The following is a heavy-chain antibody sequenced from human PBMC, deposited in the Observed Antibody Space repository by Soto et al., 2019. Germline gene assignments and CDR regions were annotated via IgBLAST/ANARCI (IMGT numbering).Heavy chain of an antibody. CDR2: INPNSGGT. CDR1: GYTFTGYY. V-gene: IGHV1-2*04. CDR3: ARVQGRDDIAAAGGGMDV. D-gene: IGHD6-13*01. J-gene: IGHJ6*02. Sequence: GASVKVSCKASGYTFTGYYMHWVRQAPGQGLEWMGWINPNSGGTNYAQKFQGWVTMTRDTSISTAYMELSRLRSDDTAVYYCARVQGRDDIAAAGGGMDVWGQGTTVTVSS.